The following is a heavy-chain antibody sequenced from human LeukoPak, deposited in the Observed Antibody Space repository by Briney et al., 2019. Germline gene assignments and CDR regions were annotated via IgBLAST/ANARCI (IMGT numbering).Heavy chain of an antibody. CDR2: MDTNSDNT. V-gene: IGHV1-8*01. D-gene: IGHD7-27*01. Sequence: GASVKVSCKASEYTFISYDIHWVRQATGQGLEWMGWMDTNSDNTVYAEKFQGRVTMTRNTSISTAYMELRGLRSEDTAVYYCMSTSNWGSVIFDYWGQGALVTVSS. J-gene: IGHJ4*02. CDR1: EYTFISYD. CDR3: MSTSNWGSVIFDY.